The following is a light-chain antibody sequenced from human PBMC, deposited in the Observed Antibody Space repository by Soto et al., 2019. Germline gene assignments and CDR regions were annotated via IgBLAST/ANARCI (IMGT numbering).Light chain of an antibody. CDR3: QQYKSWPPIT. Sequence: EIVLTQSPATLSLSPGERATVSCRASQSVSSYLAWYQQKPGQAPRLLIYDASTRATGVPDRFSGTGSGTEFTLTISSLKSEDYAVYYCQQYKSWPPITFGQGTRLEIK. CDR2: DAS. CDR1: QSVSSY. J-gene: IGKJ5*01. V-gene: IGKV3-15*01.